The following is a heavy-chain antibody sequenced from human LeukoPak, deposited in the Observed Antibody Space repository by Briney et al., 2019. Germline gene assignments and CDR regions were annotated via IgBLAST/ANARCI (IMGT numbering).Heavy chain of an antibody. CDR1: GFTFSSYA. Sequence: GGSLRLSCAASGFTFSSYAMNWVRQAPGKGLEWVSFISGSCDTTYYADSVKGRFTISRDSSKNTLYLQMNSLRAEDKAVYYCAKSRGESRGASNYWGQGTLVTVSS. D-gene: IGHD1-26*01. V-gene: IGHV3-23*01. CDR2: ISGSCDTT. J-gene: IGHJ4*02. CDR3: AKSRGESRGASNY.